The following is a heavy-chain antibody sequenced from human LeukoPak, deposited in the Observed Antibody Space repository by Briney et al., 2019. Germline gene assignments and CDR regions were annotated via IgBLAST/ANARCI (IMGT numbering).Heavy chain of an antibody. CDR2: IYIGGSR. D-gene: IGHD3-22*01. V-gene: IGHV3-53*01. CDR1: GFTFSSNY. J-gene: IGHJ2*01. CDR3: ARSGRNYYDCSGYTDWYFDL. Sequence: GGSLRLSCAASGFTFSSNYMSWVRQAPGKGLEWVSVIYIGGSRYYADSVKGRFTISRDNSKNTLYLQMNRLRAEDTAVYYCARSGRNYYDCSGYTDWYFDLWGRGTLVTVSS.